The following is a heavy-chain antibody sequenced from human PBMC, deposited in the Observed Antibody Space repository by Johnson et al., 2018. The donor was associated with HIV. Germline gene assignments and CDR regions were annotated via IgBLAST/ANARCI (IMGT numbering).Heavy chain of an antibody. J-gene: IGHJ3*02. D-gene: IGHD3-3*01. V-gene: IGHV3-7*04. CDR3: VKDLWRGSGI. CDR2: IKQDGSRK. CDR1: GFTFSSYW. Sequence: VQLVESGGGVVQPGGSLRLSCAASGFTFSSYWMSWVRQAPGKGLEWVANIKQDGSRKYYADSVKGRFTISRDNSKSTLYLQMNSLRAEDTAVYYCVKDLWRGSGIWGQGTMVTVSS.